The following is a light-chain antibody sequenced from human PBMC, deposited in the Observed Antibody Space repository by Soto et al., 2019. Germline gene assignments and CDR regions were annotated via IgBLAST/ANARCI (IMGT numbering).Light chain of an antibody. Sequence: QSVLTQPPSASGTPGQRLTISCSGSSSNIGSNSVSWYQQIPGTAPRLIIHSNVQRPSGVPDRFSGSKSGASVSLAISGLQSEDEADYYCASWDDNLDAVVFGGGTKVTVL. CDR1: SSNIGSNS. CDR2: SNV. CDR3: ASWDDNLDAVV. V-gene: IGLV1-44*01. J-gene: IGLJ2*01.